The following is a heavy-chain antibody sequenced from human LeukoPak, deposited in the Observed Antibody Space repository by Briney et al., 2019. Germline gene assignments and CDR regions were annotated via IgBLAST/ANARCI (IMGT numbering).Heavy chain of an antibody. V-gene: IGHV5-51*07. J-gene: IGHJ4*02. CDR1: GYGFTNYW. CDR2: IYPGDSDT. Sequence: GESLKISCKGSGYGFTNYWIGWVHQMPGKGLEWMGFIYPGDSDTRYSPSFQGQVTISADKSISTAYLQWSSLKASDTAMYYCASPQRYCSGGSCYSFPFDYWGQGTLVTVSS. CDR3: ASPQRYCSGGSCYSFPFDY. D-gene: IGHD2-15*01.